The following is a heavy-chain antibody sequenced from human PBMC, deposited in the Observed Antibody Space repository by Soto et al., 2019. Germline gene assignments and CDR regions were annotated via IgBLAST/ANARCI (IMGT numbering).Heavy chain of an antibody. D-gene: IGHD5-18*01. V-gene: IGHV4-61*01. CDR3: ARDIRGYSRAFDY. CDR1: GDSVSSDNYY. CDR2: IYSIGST. J-gene: IGHJ4*02. Sequence: QVQLQESGPGLVKPSETLSLTCTVSGDSVSSDNYYWTWIRQPPGKGLEWIGYIYSIGSTNYNPSPKSRVTISLDTSSNQFSLKLTSVTAADTAVYYCARDIRGYSRAFDYWGQGTLVTVSS.